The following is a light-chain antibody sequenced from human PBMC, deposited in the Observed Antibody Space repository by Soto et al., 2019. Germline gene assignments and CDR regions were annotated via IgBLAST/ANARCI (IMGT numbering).Light chain of an antibody. CDR2: AAY. CDR1: QSVSSH. J-gene: IGKJ4*01. V-gene: IGKV1-6*01. CDR3: LQDYNYPLT. Sequence: MPQSPAILSVSPGESATLSCRASQSVSSHVGWYQQKPGKAPKLLIYAAYSLQSGVTSRFSGSGSGTDFTLTISSLQPEDFATYYCLQDYNYPLTFGGGTQVDIK.